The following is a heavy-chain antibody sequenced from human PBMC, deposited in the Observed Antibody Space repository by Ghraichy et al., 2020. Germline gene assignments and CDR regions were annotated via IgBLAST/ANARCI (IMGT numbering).Heavy chain of an antibody. CDR1: GFTFSSYS. J-gene: IGHJ4*02. CDR3: ARDSPYYYDSSGYFHFDY. V-gene: IGHV3-48*02. Sequence: GESLNISCAASGFTFSSYSMNWVRQAPGKGLEWVSYISSSSSTIYYADSVKGRFTISRDNAKNSLYLQMNSLRDEDTAVYYCARDSPYYYDSSGYFHFDYWGQGTLVTVSS. CDR2: ISSSSSTI. D-gene: IGHD3-22*01.